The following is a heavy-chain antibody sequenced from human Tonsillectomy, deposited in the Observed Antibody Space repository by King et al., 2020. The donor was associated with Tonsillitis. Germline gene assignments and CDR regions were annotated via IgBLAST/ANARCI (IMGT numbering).Heavy chain of an antibody. D-gene: IGHD3-22*01. J-gene: IGHJ4*02. CDR3: ARESTYDSSGYIPYYFDY. V-gene: IGHV4-61*01. CDR2: IYYSGST. Sequence: QLQESGPGLVKPSETLSLTCTVSGGSVSSGSYYWSWIRQPPGKGLEWIGYIYYSGSTNYNPSLKSRVTISVDTSKNQFPLKLSSVTAADTAVYYCARESTYDSSGYIPYYFDYWGQGTLVTVSS. CDR1: GGSVSSGSYY.